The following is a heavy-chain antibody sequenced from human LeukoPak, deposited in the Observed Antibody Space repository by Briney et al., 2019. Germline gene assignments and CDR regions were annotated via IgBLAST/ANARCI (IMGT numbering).Heavy chain of an antibody. CDR1: GFTFSSYA. CDR2: ISYDGSNK. J-gene: IGHJ4*02. Sequence: PGRSLRLSCAASGFTFSSYAMHWVRQAPGKGLEWVAVISYDGSNKYYADSVKGRFTISRDNSKNTLYLQMNSLRAEDTAVYYCARADRQQWQVTPFDYWGQGTLVTVSS. CDR3: ARADRQQWQVTPFDY. V-gene: IGHV3-30*04. D-gene: IGHD6-19*01.